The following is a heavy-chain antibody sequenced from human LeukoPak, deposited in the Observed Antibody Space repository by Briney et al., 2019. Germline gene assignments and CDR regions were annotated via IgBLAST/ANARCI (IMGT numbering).Heavy chain of an antibody. D-gene: IGHD2-21*01. V-gene: IGHV3-15*07. CDR3: YTSITDY. CDR1: GFNVNNAW. Sequence: TGGSLRLSCAASGFNVNNAWVSWVRQAPGKGLEWVGRIRSKIDGGATDYAAPVKGRFTISRDDSKNTLYLQINSLKIEDTAMYYCYTSITDYWGQGTLVTVSS. J-gene: IGHJ4*02. CDR2: IRSKIDGGAT.